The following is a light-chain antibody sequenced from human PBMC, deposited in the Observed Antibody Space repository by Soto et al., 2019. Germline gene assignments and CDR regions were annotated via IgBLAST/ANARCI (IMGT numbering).Light chain of an antibody. J-gene: IGKJ1*01. CDR2: GAS. CDR1: QRVSSSH. CDR3: HHFGSSPQT. Sequence: EIVLTQSPGTLSLSPGERATLSCRASQRVSSSHIAWYQQKPGQAPRLLIYGASSRATGIPDRFSGSGSGTDFTLSISRLEPEDFAVYYCHHFGSSPQTLGHGTKVEIK. V-gene: IGKV3-20*01.